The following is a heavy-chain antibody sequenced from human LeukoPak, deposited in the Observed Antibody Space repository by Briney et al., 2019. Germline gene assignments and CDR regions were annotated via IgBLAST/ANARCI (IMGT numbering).Heavy chain of an antibody. Sequence: PGGSLRLSCAASGFTFSDYYMSWIRQAPGKGLQWVSVLYHGDRTYYPDSVKGRFTISRDSSKNTLYLQMKSLRAEDTAVYYCARDRDNSADLHYFDYWGQGTLVTVSS. CDR3: ARDRDNSADLHYFDY. D-gene: IGHD3-22*01. V-gene: IGHV3-66*02. CDR1: GFTFSDYY. CDR2: LYHGDRT. J-gene: IGHJ4*02.